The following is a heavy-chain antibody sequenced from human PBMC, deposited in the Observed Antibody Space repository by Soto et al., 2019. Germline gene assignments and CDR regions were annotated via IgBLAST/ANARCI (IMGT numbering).Heavy chain of an antibody. CDR3: ARGTGDY. J-gene: IGHJ4*02. CDR2: INHSGST. CDR1: FTSYY. Sequence: FTSYYMHWVRQAPGQGLEWIGEINHSGSTNYNPSLKSRVTISVDTSKNQFSLKLSSVTAADTAVYYCARGTGDYWGQGTLVTVSS. V-gene: IGHV4-34*01.